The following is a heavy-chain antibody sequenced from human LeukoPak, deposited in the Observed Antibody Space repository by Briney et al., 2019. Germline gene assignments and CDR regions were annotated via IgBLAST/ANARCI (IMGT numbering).Heavy chain of an antibody. J-gene: IGHJ6*02. D-gene: IGHD3-10*01. Sequence: GGSLRLSCAASGFTFNSFSMNWVRQAPGKGLEWVSYISSSSGTIYYADSVKGRFTISRDNSKNTLYLQMNSLRAEDTAVYYCAKGDSGRYYYYGMDVWGQGTTVTVSS. V-gene: IGHV3-48*01. CDR2: ISSSSGTI. CDR3: AKGDSGRYYYYGMDV. CDR1: GFTFNSFS.